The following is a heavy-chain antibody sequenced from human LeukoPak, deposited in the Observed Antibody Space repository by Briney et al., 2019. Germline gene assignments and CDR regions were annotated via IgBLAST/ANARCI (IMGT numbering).Heavy chain of an antibody. D-gene: IGHD1-26*01. V-gene: IGHV3-23*01. Sequence: AGGSLRLSCAASGFTFSSYAMSWVRQAPGKGLEWVSAISGSGGSTYYADSVKGRFTISRDNSKNTLYLQMNSLRAEDTAVYYCAKDRHRYRGNFDYWGQGTLVTVSS. CDR3: AKDRHRYRGNFDY. J-gene: IGHJ4*02. CDR1: GFTFSSYA. CDR2: ISGSGGST.